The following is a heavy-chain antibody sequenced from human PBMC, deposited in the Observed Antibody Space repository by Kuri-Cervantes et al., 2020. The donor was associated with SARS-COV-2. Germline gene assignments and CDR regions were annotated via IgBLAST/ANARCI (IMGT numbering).Heavy chain of an antibody. D-gene: IGHD6-19*01. V-gene: IGHV4-39*01. J-gene: IGHJ4*03. Sequence: WVRQAPGKGLEWIGSIYYSGSTYYNPSLKSRVTISVDTSKNQFSLKLSSVTAADTAVYYCASDHIAVAGTGDYWGQGTMVTVSS. CDR3: ASDHIAVAGTGDY. CDR2: IYYSGST.